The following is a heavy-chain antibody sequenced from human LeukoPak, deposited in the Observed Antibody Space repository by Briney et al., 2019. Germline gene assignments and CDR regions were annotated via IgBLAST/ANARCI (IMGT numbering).Heavy chain of an antibody. J-gene: IGHJ6*03. CDR2: ISAYNGNT. Sequence: ASVTVSCKASGYTFTSYGISWVRQAPGQGLEWMGWISAYNGNTNYAQKLQGRVTMTTDTSTSTAYMELRSLRSDDTAVYYCARVPAAFYYYYYYMDVWGKGTTVTVSS. CDR3: ARVPAAFYYYYYYMDV. V-gene: IGHV1-18*01. D-gene: IGHD2-2*01. CDR1: GYTFTSYG.